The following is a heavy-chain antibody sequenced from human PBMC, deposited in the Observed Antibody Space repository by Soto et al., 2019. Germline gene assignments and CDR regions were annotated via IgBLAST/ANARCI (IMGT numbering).Heavy chain of an antibody. CDR1: GGSITSYY. V-gene: IGHV4-59*01. J-gene: IGHJ4*02. CDR2: IYYSGST. D-gene: IGHD2-15*01. CDR3: ARGSTDNDSAXHFHFDY. Sequence: SETLSLTCTVSGGSITSYYWNWIRQPPEKGLEWIGYIYYSGSTKYNPSLNSRLTISLDTSKNQFSLKLNSVTAADTAIYYCARGSTDNDSAXHFHFDYWGQGTLVTVSS.